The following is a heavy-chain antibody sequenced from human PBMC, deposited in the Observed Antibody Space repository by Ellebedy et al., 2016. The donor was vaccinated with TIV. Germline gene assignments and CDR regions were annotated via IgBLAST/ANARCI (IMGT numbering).Heavy chain of an antibody. J-gene: IGHJ4*02. D-gene: IGHD1-14*01. CDR2: ISSSGTTT. CDR3: ASIRGRRDF. V-gene: IGHV3-11*01. CDR1: GFTFSDHY. Sequence: PGGSLRLSCAASGFTFSDHYMSWIRQTPGKGLEWVSYISSSGTTTYYADAVKGRFTISRDNAGNSVFLEMNGLRNEDTGVYYCASIRGRRDFWGQGTLVTVSS.